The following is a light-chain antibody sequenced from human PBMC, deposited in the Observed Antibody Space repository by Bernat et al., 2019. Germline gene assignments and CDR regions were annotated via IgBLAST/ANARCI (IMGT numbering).Light chain of an antibody. J-gene: IGKJ1*01. CDR3: QQYNSYSGT. CDR2: KAP. CDR1: QSISSW. V-gene: IGKV1-5*03. Sequence: DIQMTQSPSTLSASVGDRVTITCRASQSISSWLAWYQQKPGKAPKLLIYKAPSLESGVPSRFSGSGSGTEFTLTISSLQPDDFATYYCQQYNSYSGTFGQGTTVEIK.